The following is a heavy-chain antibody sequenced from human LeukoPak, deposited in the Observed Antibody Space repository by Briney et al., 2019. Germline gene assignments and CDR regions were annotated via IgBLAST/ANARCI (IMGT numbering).Heavy chain of an antibody. CDR3: ARDYGSGSYALYYFDY. CDR1: GFTFSSYA. J-gene: IGHJ4*02. V-gene: IGHV3-23*01. D-gene: IGHD3-10*01. Sequence: GGSLRLSCAASGFTFSSYAMNWVRQAPGKGLEWVSAISGSGGSTYYADSVKGRFTISRDNSKNTLYLQMNSLRAEDTAVYYCARDYGSGSYALYYFDYWGQGTLVTVSS. CDR2: ISGSGGST.